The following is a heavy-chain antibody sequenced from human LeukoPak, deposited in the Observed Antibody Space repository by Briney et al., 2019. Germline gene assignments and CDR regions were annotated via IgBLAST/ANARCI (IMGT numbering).Heavy chain of an antibody. CDR3: ARIIVVVVPDIFDY. CDR2: IKKDGSEK. CDR1: GFTFSSYA. V-gene: IGHV3-7*01. J-gene: IGHJ4*02. D-gene: IGHD2-15*01. Sequence: GGSLRLSCAASGFTFSSYAMSWVRQAPGKGLEWVANIKKDGSEKYYVDSVKGRFTISRDNAKNSLYLQMNSLRAEDTAVYYCARIIVVVVPDIFDYWGQGTLVTVSS.